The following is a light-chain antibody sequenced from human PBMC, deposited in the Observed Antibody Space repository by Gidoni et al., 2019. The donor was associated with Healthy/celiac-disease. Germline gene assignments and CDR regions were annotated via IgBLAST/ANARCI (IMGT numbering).Light chain of an antibody. CDR2: GAS. Sequence: SQSVSSSYLAWYQQKPGQAPRLLIYGASSRATGIPARFSGSGSGTDFTLTISRLEPEDFAVYYCQQYGSSPWTFGQVTKVEIK. J-gene: IGKJ1*01. CDR1: QSVSSSY. CDR3: QQYGSSPWT. V-gene: IGKV3-20*01.